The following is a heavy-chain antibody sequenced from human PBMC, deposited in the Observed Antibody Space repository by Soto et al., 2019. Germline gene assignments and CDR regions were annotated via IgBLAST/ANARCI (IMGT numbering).Heavy chain of an antibody. Sequence: EVQLVESGGDLVQRGGSLRLSCAASGFDVSNTDMSWVRQAPGKGLEWVSVIYSGGYTNYADSVKGRFIVSRDSPKNTLELQMDSLRAEDTAVYYCAREAIIVIAAPEYYFAYWGQGTLVTVSS. CDR3: AREAIIVIAAPEYYFAY. V-gene: IGHV3-66*01. CDR1: GFDVSNTD. D-gene: IGHD3-22*01. CDR2: IYSGGYT. J-gene: IGHJ4*02.